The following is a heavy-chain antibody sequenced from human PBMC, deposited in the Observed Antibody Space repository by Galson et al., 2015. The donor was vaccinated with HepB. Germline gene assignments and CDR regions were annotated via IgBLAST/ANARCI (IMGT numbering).Heavy chain of an antibody. V-gene: IGHV3-11*01. CDR2: ISSSGSTI. D-gene: IGHD5-18*01. Sequence: SLRLSCAASGFTFSDYYMSWIRQAPGKGLEWVSYISSSGSTIYYADSVKGRFTISRDNSKNTLYLQMNSLRAEDTAVYYCAKDHRGGGQGVGVYSGYGAFDIGGQGTMFTASS. CDR1: GFTFSDYY. CDR3: AKDHRGGGQGVGVYSGYGAFDI. J-gene: IGHJ3*02.